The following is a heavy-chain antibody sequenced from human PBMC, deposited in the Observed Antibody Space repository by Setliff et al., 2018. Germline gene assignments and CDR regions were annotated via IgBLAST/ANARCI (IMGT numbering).Heavy chain of an antibody. Sequence: ASVKVSCKASGYTFTSYDFNWVRQATGQGLEWMGWMNPNSGNTGYAQKFQGRVTMTRNTSISTAYMELSSLRSEDTAVYYCARGDTRRYYYGSGRYGVWGQGTTVTSP. CDR2: MNPNSGNT. CDR3: ARGDTRRYYYGSGRYGV. D-gene: IGHD3-10*01. CDR1: GYTFTSYD. J-gene: IGHJ6*02. V-gene: IGHV1-8*01.